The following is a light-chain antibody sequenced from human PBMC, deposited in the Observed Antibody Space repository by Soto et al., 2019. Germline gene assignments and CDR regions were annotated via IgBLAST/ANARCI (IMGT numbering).Light chain of an antibody. Sequence: QSVLTQPTSVSGAPGQRVTISCTGSSSNIGADYDVHWYQQLPGTAPKLLIFGDTNRPSGVPDRFSGSKSGTSASLAITGLQAEDEADYYCKSYDSSLSGSVFGGGTKVTVL. CDR3: KSYDSSLSGSV. CDR2: GDT. J-gene: IGLJ2*01. V-gene: IGLV1-40*01. CDR1: SSNIGADYD.